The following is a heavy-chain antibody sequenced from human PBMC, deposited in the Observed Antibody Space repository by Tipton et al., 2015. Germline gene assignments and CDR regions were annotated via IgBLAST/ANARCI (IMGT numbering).Heavy chain of an antibody. CDR3: ARDDSALDS. J-gene: IGHJ4*02. V-gene: IGHV4-59*12. Sequence: TLSLTCTVSGGSISHYYWSWIRQPPGKGLGWLGHIYYSGNTNYNPSLKSRVTMSVDTSKNQFSLKLNSVTAADTAMYYCARDDSALDSWGQGTLVTVSS. D-gene: IGHD5-18*01. CDR1: GGSISHYY. CDR2: IYYSGNT.